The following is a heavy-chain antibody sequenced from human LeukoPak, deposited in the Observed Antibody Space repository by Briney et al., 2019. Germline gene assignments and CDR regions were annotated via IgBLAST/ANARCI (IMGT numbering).Heavy chain of an antibody. CDR3: ARRSRGTGSWYYFDY. Sequence: GGSLRLSCAASGFTFSNYWMHWVRQAPGKGLEWVSYISSSGSTIYYADSVKGRFTISRDNAKNSLYLQMNSLRAEDTAVYYCARRSRGTGSWYYFDYWGQGTLVTVSS. J-gene: IGHJ4*02. CDR2: ISSSGSTI. D-gene: IGHD3-10*01. CDR1: GFTFSNYW. V-gene: IGHV3-48*04.